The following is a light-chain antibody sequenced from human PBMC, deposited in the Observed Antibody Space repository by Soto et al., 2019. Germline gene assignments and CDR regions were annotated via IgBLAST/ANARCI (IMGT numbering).Light chain of an antibody. CDR1: SSDVGGYNY. V-gene: IGLV2-14*01. Sequence: QSVLTXPAXXXXXXGQSITISCTGTSSDVGGYNYVSWYQQHPGKAPKLMIYEVSNRPSGVSNRFSGSKSGNTASLTISGLQAEDEADYYCSSYTSSSPYVFGTGTKLTVL. J-gene: IGLJ1*01. CDR3: SSYTSSSPYV. CDR2: EVS.